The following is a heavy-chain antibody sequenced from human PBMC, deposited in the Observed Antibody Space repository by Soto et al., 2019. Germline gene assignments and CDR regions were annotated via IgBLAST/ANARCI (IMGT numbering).Heavy chain of an antibody. Sequence: QVHLVQSGAEVKKPGASVKISCEASDYTFTSYGIHWVRQAPGHRLEWMGWINVGNGDTKYSQKFQGKVTITRDTSASIVYMEVRNLRSEDTSVYYCARDYDRVHVPSAGWVDPWGQGTGVIVSS. V-gene: IGHV1-3*01. CDR2: INVGNGDT. D-gene: IGHD3-16*01. J-gene: IGHJ5*02. CDR3: ARDYDRVHVPSAGWVDP. CDR1: DYTFTSYG.